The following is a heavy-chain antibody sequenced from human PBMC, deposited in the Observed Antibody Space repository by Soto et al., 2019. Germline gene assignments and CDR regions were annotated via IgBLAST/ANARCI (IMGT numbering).Heavy chain of an antibody. V-gene: IGHV1-46*03. CDR2: INPSGGST. J-gene: IGHJ6*02. CDR1: GYTFTSYY. CDR3: ARGGAAGLRDFDGLDPRDYYSCMDV. D-gene: IGHD3-9*01. Sequence: GSSVKVSCKASGYTFTSYYMHWVRQAPGQGLEWMGIINPSGGSTSYAQKFQGRVTMTRDTSTSTVYMELSSLRSEDTAVYYCARGGAAGLRDFDGLDPRDYYSCMDVWG.